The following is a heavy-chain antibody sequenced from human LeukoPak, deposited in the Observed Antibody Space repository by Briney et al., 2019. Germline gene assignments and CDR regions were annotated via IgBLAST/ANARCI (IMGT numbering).Heavy chain of an antibody. V-gene: IGHV3-74*01. CDR2: INSDGSTT. CDR1: GVTFRSYW. CDR3: ARGPRGYSGYDFTFLDY. Sequence: PGGSLRLSCAASGVTFRSYWMHWVRQAPGKGLVWVSRINSDGSTTTYADSVKGRFTISRDNAKNTLYLQMNSLRAEDTAVYYCARGPRGYSGYDFTFLDYWGQGTLVTVSS. J-gene: IGHJ4*02. D-gene: IGHD5-12*01.